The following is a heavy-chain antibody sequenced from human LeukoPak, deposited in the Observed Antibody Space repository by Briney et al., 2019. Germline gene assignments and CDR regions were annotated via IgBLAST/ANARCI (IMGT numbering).Heavy chain of an antibody. J-gene: IGHJ3*02. CDR3: ARGPYSYDSSGAFDI. CDR1: GGSISSSSYY. V-gene: IGHV4-39*07. D-gene: IGHD3-22*01. Sequence: PSETLSLTCTVSGGSISSSSYYWGWIRQPPGKGLEWIGNIYYSGSTYYHPSLKTRVTISVDTSKNQFSLKLSSVTAADTAVYFCARGPYSYDSSGAFDIWGQGTMVTVSS. CDR2: IYYSGST.